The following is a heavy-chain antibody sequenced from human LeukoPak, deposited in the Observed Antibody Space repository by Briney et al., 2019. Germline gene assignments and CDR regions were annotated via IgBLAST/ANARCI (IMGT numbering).Heavy chain of an antibody. Sequence: SETLSLTCTVSGGPMSGHYWSWIRQPPGEGLEWVGFVHHTGSTNYHPSLKSRVTISVDTSKNQFSLKLTSVTAADTAVYFCARGGLTTVIPFDYWGQGALVTVSS. CDR3: ARGGLTTVIPFDY. V-gene: IGHV4-59*11. J-gene: IGHJ4*02. CDR2: VHHTGST. CDR1: GGPMSGHY. D-gene: IGHD4-17*01.